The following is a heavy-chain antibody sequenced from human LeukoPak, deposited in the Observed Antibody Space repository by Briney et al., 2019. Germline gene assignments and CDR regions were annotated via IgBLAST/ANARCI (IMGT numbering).Heavy chain of an antibody. CDR2: INHSGST. CDR3: ARGLSAEYSYAVDY. D-gene: IGHD5-18*01. J-gene: IGHJ4*02. V-gene: IGHV4-38-2*02. CDR1: GYSISSGYY. Sequence: PSETLSLTCTVSGYSISSGYYWGWIRQPPGKGLEWIGEINHSGSTNYNPSLKSRVTISVDTSKNQFSLKLSSVTAADTAVYYCARGLSAEYSYAVDYWGQGTLVTVSS.